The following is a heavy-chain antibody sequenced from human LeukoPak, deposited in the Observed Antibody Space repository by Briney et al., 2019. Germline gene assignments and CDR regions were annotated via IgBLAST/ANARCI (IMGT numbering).Heavy chain of an antibody. CDR1: GIIFSNYW. V-gene: IGHV3-74*01. CDR3: AGAEWEGDKFDY. J-gene: IGHJ4*02. CDR2: INRDGSST. D-gene: IGHD1-26*01. Sequence: GGSLRLSCAASGIIFSNYWMHWVRQAPGKGLVWVSRINRDGSSTSYADSVKGRFTISRDNAKNTLYLQMNSLRAEDTAVYYCAGAEWEGDKFDYWGQGTLVTVSS.